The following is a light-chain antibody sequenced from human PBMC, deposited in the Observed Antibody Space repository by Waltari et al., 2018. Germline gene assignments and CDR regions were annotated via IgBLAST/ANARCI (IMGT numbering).Light chain of an antibody. J-gene: IGKJ1*01. Sequence: DIVMTQSPDSLAVSLGERATINCKSSQSVLYSSNNKTYLAWYQQRPGQPPKLLIYWAAPRESGVPDRFSGSGSGTDFTLTISSLQAEDVAVYYCQQYYSTPRTFGEGTKVEIE. CDR2: WAA. CDR3: QQYYSTPRT. V-gene: IGKV4-1*01. CDR1: QSVLYSSNNKTY.